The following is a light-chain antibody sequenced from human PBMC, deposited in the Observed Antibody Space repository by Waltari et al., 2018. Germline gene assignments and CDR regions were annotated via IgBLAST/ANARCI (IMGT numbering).Light chain of an antibody. Sequence: QAALTQPRSVSGSPGQSVTISCTGTSSDIGGYNYVSWYQQHPGTAPKFMIYEVSKRPSGVSDRFSGSKSGNTASLTISGLQAEDEADYYCCSYAGSYTFIFGGGTRLTVL. CDR3: CSYAGSYTFI. J-gene: IGLJ2*01. CDR2: EVS. CDR1: SSDIGGYNY. V-gene: IGLV2-11*01.